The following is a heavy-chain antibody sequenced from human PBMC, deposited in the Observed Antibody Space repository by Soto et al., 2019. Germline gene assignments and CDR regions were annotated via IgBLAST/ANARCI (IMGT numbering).Heavy chain of an antibody. CDR2: ITTSSAYI. Sequence: EVQLVESGGGLVKPGGSLRLSCAASGFTFNTYDMNWVCQAPGKGLEWVSSITTSSAYIYYADSLKGRITISRDNAKSSLFMQMNSLRAEDTAVYYCVRSGTARLLRHSWFETWGQGTLVTVSS. D-gene: IGHD2-21*01. CDR1: GFTFNTYD. J-gene: IGHJ5*02. V-gene: IGHV3-21*01. CDR3: VRSGTARLLRHSWFET.